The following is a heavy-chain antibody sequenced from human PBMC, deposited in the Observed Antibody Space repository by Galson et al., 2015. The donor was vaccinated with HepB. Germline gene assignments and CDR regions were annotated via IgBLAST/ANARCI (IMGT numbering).Heavy chain of an antibody. Sequence: SLRLSCAASGFTFNSYWMNWVRQAPGKGLEWVANIKQEGSDRYYVDSVKGRFTISRDNANNSLYLQMNSLRAEDTAVYYCTRGYYGMDVWGQGTTVTVSS. CDR3: TRGYYGMDV. CDR1: GFTFNSYW. V-gene: IGHV3-7*01. J-gene: IGHJ6*02. CDR2: IKQEGSDR.